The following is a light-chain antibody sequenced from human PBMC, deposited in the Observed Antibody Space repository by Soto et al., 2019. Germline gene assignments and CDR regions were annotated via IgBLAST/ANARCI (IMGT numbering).Light chain of an antibody. V-gene: IGKV1-27*01. CDR3: QRYNSAPLT. Sequence: DIQMTQSPSSLSASVGDRVTITCRASQGISNDLAWYQQKPGKVPKLLIYTASTLQSGVPSRFSGSGSGTDFTLIISSLQTEDVATYYCQRYNSAPLTFGPGTRVDIK. CDR2: TAS. CDR1: QGISND. J-gene: IGKJ3*01.